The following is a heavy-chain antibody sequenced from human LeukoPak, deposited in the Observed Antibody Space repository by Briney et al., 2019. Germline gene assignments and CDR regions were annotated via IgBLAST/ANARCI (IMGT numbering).Heavy chain of an antibody. D-gene: IGHD2-15*01. CDR2: IYESGST. Sequence: SETLSLTCGVYGESLNSYYWSWIRQPPGKGLEWIGEIYESGSTEYNPSLKSRVTISMVPSKQQFSLSLTSVTAADTAVYYCARGAWATRLGSWGLGTPVIVS. J-gene: IGHJ4*02. V-gene: IGHV4-34*01. CDR1: GESLNSYY. CDR3: ARGAWATRLGS.